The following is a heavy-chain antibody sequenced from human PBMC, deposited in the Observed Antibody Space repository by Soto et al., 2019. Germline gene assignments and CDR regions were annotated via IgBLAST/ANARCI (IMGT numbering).Heavy chain of an antibody. D-gene: IGHD3-3*01. V-gene: IGHV3-30*18. CDR3: AKDRTITIFGEIDY. J-gene: IGHJ4*02. Sequence: QVQLVESGGGVVQPGRSLRLSCAASGFTFSSYGMHWVRQAPGKGLEWVAVISYDGSNKYYADSVKGRFTISRDNSKNTLYLQMNRLRAEDKAVYYCAKDRTITIFGEIDYWGQGTLVTVSS. CDR2: ISYDGSNK. CDR1: GFTFSSYG.